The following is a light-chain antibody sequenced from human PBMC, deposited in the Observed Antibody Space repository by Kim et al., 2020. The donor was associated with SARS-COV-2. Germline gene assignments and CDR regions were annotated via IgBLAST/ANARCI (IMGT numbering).Light chain of an antibody. CDR1: KLGDKY. V-gene: IGLV3-1*01. J-gene: IGLJ2*01. Sequence: VSPGQTAIITCSGDKLGDKYACWYQQRPGQSPVLVIYQDSKRPSGIPERFSGSNSGNTATLTISGTQAMDEADYYCQAWDSSTVVFGGGTQLTVL. CDR2: QDS. CDR3: QAWDSSTVV.